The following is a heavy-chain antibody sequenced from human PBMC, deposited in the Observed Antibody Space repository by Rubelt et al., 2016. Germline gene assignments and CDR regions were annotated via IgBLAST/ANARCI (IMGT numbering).Heavy chain of an antibody. J-gene: IGHJ4*02. CDR3: ARDYGQWLVHIDY. V-gene: IGHV4-59*01. D-gene: IGHD6-19*01. CDR2: VYYSGST. Sequence: SETLSLTCTVSGGSISSFYWNWIRQPPGKGLEWIGYVYYSGSTNYNPSLKSRVTISLDTSKKQVSLNLSGMTAADTAVYYCARDYGQWLVHIDYWGQGTLVTVSS. CDR1: GGSISSFY.